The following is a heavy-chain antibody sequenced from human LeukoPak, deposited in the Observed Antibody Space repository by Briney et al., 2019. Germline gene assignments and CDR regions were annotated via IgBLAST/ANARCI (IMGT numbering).Heavy chain of an antibody. CDR2: ITISGQTK. Sequence: GGSLRLSCAAPGFAFSTYDMSWVRQAPGKGLEWIADITISGQTKNYADSVKGRFTISRGNAMSSLYLQMNSLRVEDTGVFYCARGGPHADPWGQGTLVTVSS. CDR1: GFAFSTYD. V-gene: IGHV3-48*03. CDR3: ARGGPHADP. J-gene: IGHJ5*02.